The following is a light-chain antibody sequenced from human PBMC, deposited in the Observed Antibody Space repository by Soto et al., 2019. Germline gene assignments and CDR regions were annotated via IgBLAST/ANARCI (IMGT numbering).Light chain of an antibody. J-gene: IGKJ5*01. V-gene: IGKV1-5*01. CDR1: RSISRW. CDR3: QQRRNWSPVT. Sequence: DIQMTQSPSTLSTSVGDRVSLTCRASRSISRWLAWYQQKPGKAPKLLIYDASSLESGVPSRFSGSGSGTEFTLTSSGLESEDVAVYYCQQRRNWSPVTFGQGTRLEMK. CDR2: DAS.